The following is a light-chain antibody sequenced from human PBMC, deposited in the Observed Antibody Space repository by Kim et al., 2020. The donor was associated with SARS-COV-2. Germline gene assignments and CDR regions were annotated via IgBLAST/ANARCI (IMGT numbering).Light chain of an antibody. CDR3: QQYDSHPYT. CDR2: DAS. CDR1: QGISSA. Sequence: AIQLTQSPSSLSASVGDRVTITCRASQGISSALAWYQQKPGKAPKLLIYDASSLESGVPSRFSGRGSGTEFTLTINSLQPDDFATYSCQQYDSHPYTFGQGTKLEIK. J-gene: IGKJ2*01. V-gene: IGKV1-13*02.